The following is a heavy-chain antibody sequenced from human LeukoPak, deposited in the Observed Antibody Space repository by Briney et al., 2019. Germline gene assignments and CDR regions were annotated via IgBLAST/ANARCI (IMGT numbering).Heavy chain of an antibody. CDR1: GFTFSTYA. CDR3: ARDRAAEYYYGMDV. Sequence: GGSLRLSCAASGFTFSTYAMHWVRQAPGKGLEWVAVISYDGSNKYYADSVKGRFTISRDNSKNTLYLQMNSLRAEDTAVYYCARDRAAEYYYGMDVWGQGTTVTVSS. J-gene: IGHJ6*02. D-gene: IGHD5-24*01. V-gene: IGHV3-30*04. CDR2: ISYDGSNK.